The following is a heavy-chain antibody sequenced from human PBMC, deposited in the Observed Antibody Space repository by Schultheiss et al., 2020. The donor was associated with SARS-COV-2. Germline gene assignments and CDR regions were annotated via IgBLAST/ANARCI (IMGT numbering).Heavy chain of an antibody. V-gene: IGHV3-30*03. J-gene: IGHJ4*02. D-gene: IGHD6-25*01. CDR1: GFTFSSYG. Sequence: GESLKISCAASGFTFSSYGMHWVRQAPGKGLEWVAVISYDGSNKYYADSVKGRFTISRDNAKNSLYLQMNSLRAEDTAVYYCARDRSSANFDYWGQGTLVTVSS. CDR2: ISYDGSNK. CDR3: ARDRSSANFDY.